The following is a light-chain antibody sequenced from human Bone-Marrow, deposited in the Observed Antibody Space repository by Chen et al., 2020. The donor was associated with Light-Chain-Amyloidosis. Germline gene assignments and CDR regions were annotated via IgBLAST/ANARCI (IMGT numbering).Light chain of an antibody. V-gene: IGKV3-20*01. J-gene: IGKJ4*01. CDR1: PTISSNY. CDR2: GSS. CDR3: KQYGTSPLT. Sequence: EIVLTQSPGTLSLSPGEGANLSCRASPTISSNYLTWYQQKFGQALRVIIYGSSSRAAGIPDRVTGRGSGTECTLTINRLEPEDVGMDYCKQYGTSPLTFGGGTKVEIK.